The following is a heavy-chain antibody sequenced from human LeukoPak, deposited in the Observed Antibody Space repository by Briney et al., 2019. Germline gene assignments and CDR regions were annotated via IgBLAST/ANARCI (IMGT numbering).Heavy chain of an antibody. CDR1: GYTFTSYY. CDR2: INPICGIT. J-gene: IGHJ4*02. Sequence: GSVTVSCMASGYTFTSYYMQWVRQAPGQGVERMGLINPICGITSYAQKFQGRFTISRDTSTSTLYMELSSLRAEDTAVYYCARGCNQDYSSSWYSGYWGQGTLVTVSS. D-gene: IGHD6-13*01. V-gene: IGHV1-46*01. CDR3: ARGCNQDYSSSWYSGY.